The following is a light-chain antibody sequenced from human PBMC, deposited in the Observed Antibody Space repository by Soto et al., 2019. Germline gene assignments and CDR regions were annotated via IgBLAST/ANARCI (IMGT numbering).Light chain of an antibody. CDR2: GNN. Sequence: QSALTQPPSVSGAPGQRVTISCTGSRSNIGAGNDVHWYQQLPETAPKLLIYGNNNRPSGVPDRFSGSKSGTSASLAITGLQAEDEADYYCQSYDSSLSGSVFGGGTKLTVL. CDR1: RSNIGAGND. CDR3: QSYDSSLSGSV. J-gene: IGLJ2*01. V-gene: IGLV1-40*01.